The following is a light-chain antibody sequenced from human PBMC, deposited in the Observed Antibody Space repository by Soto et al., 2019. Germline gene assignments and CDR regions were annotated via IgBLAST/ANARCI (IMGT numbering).Light chain of an antibody. Sequence: QSVRTQPRSASGTPGQRVTISCSGNSSNIGSNTVNWYQQLPGTAPKLLIYSYNQRPSGVPHRFSGSKSGTSASLAISGLQSEDEADYYCATWGDSLNGYVFGTGTKVTVL. J-gene: IGLJ1*01. CDR2: SYN. CDR3: ATWGDSLNGYV. V-gene: IGLV1-44*01. CDR1: SSNIGSNT.